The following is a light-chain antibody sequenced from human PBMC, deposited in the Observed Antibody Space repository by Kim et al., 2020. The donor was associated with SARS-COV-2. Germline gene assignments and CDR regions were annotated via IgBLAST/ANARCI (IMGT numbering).Light chain of an antibody. Sequence: VSPGESATLSCRARQSVSSNLAWYQQKPGQATRLLIYGASTRATGIPARFSGSGSGTEFTLTISSLQSEDFAVYYCQQYNNWPLTFGGGTKVDIK. V-gene: IGKV3-15*01. J-gene: IGKJ4*01. CDR3: QQYNNWPLT. CDR1: QSVSSN. CDR2: GAS.